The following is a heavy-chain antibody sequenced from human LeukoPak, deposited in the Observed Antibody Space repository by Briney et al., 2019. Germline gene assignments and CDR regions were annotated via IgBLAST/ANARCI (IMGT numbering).Heavy chain of an antibody. CDR1: GYTFTSYY. CDR2: INPSGGST. J-gene: IGHJ3*02. D-gene: IGHD2-2*01. Sequence: ASVKVSCEASGYTFTSYYMHWVRQAPGQGLEWMGIINPSGGSTSYAQKFQGRVTMTRDTSTSRVYMELSSLRSEDTAVYYCARDGGGYCSSTSCFPYCSGGSCYGASAFDIWGQGTMVTVSS. V-gene: IGHV1-46*01. CDR3: ARDGGGYCSSTSCFPYCSGGSCYGASAFDI.